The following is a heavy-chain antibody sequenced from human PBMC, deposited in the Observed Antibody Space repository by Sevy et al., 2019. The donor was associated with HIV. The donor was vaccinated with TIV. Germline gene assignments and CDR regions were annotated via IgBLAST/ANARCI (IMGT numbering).Heavy chain of an antibody. V-gene: IGHV3-53*01. CDR2: MYSGGSP. CDR1: GFSISNNY. Sequence: GGSLRLSCAASGFSISNNYTAWVRQAPGKGLEWVSVMYSGGSPYYADSVKGRFALSRDMSKNTVYLQMNRLRAEDTAVYYCARGYCGGGSCTAFDPWGQGTLVTVSS. J-gene: IGHJ5*02. D-gene: IGHD2-15*01. CDR3: ARGYCGGGSCTAFDP.